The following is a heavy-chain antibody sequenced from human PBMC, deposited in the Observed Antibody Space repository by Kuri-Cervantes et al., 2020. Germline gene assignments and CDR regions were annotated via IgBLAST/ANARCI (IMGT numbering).Heavy chain of an antibody. CDR2: VTSRGTTV. D-gene: IGHD3-16*01. V-gene: IGHV3-48*03. CDR1: GFTFSTYD. CDR3: AGSRSGLF. J-gene: IGHJ4*02. Sequence: GESLKISCAASGFTFSTYDMNWVRQAPGMGLEWVSVVTSRGTTVSYADSVKGRFTISRDNAKNSLYLQMNSLRADDTAVYFCAGSRSGLFWGQGTLVTVSS.